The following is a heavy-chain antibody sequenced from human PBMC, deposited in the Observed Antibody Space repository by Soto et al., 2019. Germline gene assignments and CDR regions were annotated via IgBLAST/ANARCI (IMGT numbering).Heavy chain of an antibody. Sequence: RPLRRSCATSVFTFSNYALRWVRQGPGKGLEWVAVIWYDGSDKNYADSVKGRFTISRDNSKNTLYLQMNSLRAEDTAVYYCARDVCNYGSGFCGMDVLGQGTRVTVSS. CDR1: VFTFSNYA. J-gene: IGHJ6*02. V-gene: IGHV3-33*01. D-gene: IGHD3-10*01. CDR3: ARDVCNYGSGFCGMDV. CDR2: IWYDGSDK.